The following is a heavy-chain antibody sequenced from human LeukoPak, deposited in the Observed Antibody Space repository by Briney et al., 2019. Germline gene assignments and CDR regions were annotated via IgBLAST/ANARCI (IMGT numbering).Heavy chain of an antibody. J-gene: IGHJ6*02. CDR1: GYTFISYY. Sequence: ASVKVSCKASGYTFISYYMHWVRQAPGQGLEWMGWINPSSGGTNYAQNFQGRVTMTRDTSISTAYMELSRLRSDDTAVYYCARGLYYSGSERPLHMDVWGQGTTVTVSS. CDR2: INPSSGGT. CDR3: ARGLYYSGSERPLHMDV. D-gene: IGHD3-10*01. V-gene: IGHV1-2*02.